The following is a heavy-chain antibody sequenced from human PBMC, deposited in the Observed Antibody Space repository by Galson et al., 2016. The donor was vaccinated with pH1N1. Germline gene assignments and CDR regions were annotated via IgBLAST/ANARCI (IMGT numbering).Heavy chain of an antibody. Sequence: SLRLSCAASGLVYSDYWMTWVRQAPGKGLEWVGNINQHGSKINYGDSVKGRFPISRDNAKNSLFLQLTSLRADDSAVYYCARDRTYSESNTYYDLFDIWGQGTMVTVSS. J-gene: IGHJ3*02. CDR2: INQHGSKI. CDR1: GLVYSDYW. CDR3: ARDRTYSESNTYYDLFDI. V-gene: IGHV3-7*03. D-gene: IGHD3-16*01.